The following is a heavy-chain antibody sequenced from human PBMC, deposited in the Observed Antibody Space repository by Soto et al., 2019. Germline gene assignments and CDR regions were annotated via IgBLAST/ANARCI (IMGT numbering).Heavy chain of an antibody. CDR2: IIPIYASP. CDR3: AVTVTGSRSPLAH. Sequence: QVQLVQSGAEVKKPGSSVKVSCKASGGTFSSNAISWVRQAPGQGLEWMGGIIPIYASPNYAQNFQGRVTVTADKATSTAYLELSRLKFAESAIYSCAVTVTGSRSPLAHWGRGTLVIVSS. CDR1: GGTFSSNA. J-gene: IGHJ4*02. V-gene: IGHV1-69*06. D-gene: IGHD3-9*01.